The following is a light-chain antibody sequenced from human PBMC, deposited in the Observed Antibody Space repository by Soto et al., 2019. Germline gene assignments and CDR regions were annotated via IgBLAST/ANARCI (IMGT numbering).Light chain of an antibody. CDR1: SSDVGGYNY. CDR2: EVS. J-gene: IGLJ3*02. Sequence: QSALTQPASVSGSPGQSITISCTGTSSDVGGYNYVSWYQQHPGKAPKLMIYEVSNRPSGVSNRFSGSNSGNTASLTLSGPQAEDEDDYYCSSYTSSSTRVFGGGTQLTVL. CDR3: SSYTSSSTRV. V-gene: IGLV2-14*01.